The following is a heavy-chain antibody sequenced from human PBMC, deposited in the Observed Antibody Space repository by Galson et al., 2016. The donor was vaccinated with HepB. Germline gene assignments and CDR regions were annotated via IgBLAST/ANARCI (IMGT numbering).Heavy chain of an antibody. J-gene: IGHJ6*02. D-gene: IGHD2-15*01. CDR3: ARNARYGGNWYYGVACPGFYYYGMDV. Sequence: SLRLSCAASGFTFSSYTMHWVRQTPGKGLEWVAPIAYDGSNKYYADSVKGRFTISRDNSKNTLYLQMNSLRAEDTAVYYCARNARYGGNWYYGVACPGFYYYGMDVWGQGTTVTVSS. V-gene: IGHV3-30*04. CDR1: GFTFSSYT. CDR2: IAYDGSNK.